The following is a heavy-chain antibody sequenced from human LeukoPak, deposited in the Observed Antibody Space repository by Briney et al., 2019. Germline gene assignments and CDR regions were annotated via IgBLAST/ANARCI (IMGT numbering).Heavy chain of an antibody. CDR2: INPDTGDK. CDR3: ARATTITASGYDY. CDR1: GYTFTNYH. V-gene: IGHV1-8*03. D-gene: IGHD4-11*01. J-gene: IGHJ4*02. Sequence: PSLSVSCTASGYTFTNYHIKWGRQAPGQRLKWMTWINPDTGDKGYARTFQDRVTITTDTSISTAYMELSSLSPEDTAVYSCARATTITASGYDYWGRGTRVSVS.